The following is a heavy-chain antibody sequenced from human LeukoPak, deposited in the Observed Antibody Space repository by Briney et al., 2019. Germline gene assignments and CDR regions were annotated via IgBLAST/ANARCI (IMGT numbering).Heavy chain of an antibody. CDR2: ISSRSFTI. CDR3: ARDTTFGGVIVPLGY. Sequence: GGSLRLSCAASGFTFSAYSMNWVRQAPGKGLDWVSYISSRSFTIYYADSVKGRFTISRDNAKNSLYLEMNSLRAEDTAVYYCARDTTFGGVIVPLGYWGQGTLVTVSS. CDR1: GFTFSAYS. D-gene: IGHD3-16*02. V-gene: IGHV3-48*01. J-gene: IGHJ4*02.